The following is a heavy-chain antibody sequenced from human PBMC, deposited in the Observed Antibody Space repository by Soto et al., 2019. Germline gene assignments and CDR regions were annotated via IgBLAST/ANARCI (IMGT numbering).Heavy chain of an antibody. J-gene: IGHJ5*02. Sequence: QVQLVQSGAEVKKPGASVKLSCRASGYTFTNYYIHWVRQAPGQGLEWMGIINPYGGGTTSAQKFQGRVTMTRDTSTSTVYMQLSSLGSEDTAVYYCARHVVPAAHRGGSFDPWGQGTLVTVSS. V-gene: IGHV1-46*01. CDR2: INPYGGGT. D-gene: IGHD2-2*01. CDR1: GYTFTNYY. CDR3: ARHVVPAAHRGGSFDP.